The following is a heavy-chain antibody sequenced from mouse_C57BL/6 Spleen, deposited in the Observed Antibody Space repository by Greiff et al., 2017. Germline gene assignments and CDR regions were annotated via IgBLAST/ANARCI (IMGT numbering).Heavy chain of an antibody. D-gene: IGHD4-1*01. CDR1: GYSITSGYY. V-gene: IGHV3-6*01. J-gene: IGHJ3*01. Sequence: EVQLQQSGPGLVKPSQSLSLTCSVTGYSITSGYYWNWIRQFPGNKLEWMGYISYDGSNNYNPSLKNRISITLDTSKNQFFLKLNSVTTEDTATYDCARVGNWDGAYWGQGTLVTVSA. CDR3: ARVGNWDGAY. CDR2: ISYDGSN.